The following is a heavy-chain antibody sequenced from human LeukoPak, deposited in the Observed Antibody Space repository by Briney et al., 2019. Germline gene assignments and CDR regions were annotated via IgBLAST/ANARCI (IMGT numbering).Heavy chain of an antibody. CDR2: ISGSGGST. CDR1: GFTFSSYV. J-gene: IGHJ4*02. V-gene: IGHV3-23*01. CDR3: AKEIPTSNDFDY. Sequence: GGSLRLSCAASGFTFSSYVMNCVRQAPGKGLEWVSAISGSGGSTYYVDSVTGRLTISRDNSKNTLYLQMNSLRAEDTAVYYCAKEIPTSNDFDYWGQGTLVTVSS. D-gene: IGHD1-1*01.